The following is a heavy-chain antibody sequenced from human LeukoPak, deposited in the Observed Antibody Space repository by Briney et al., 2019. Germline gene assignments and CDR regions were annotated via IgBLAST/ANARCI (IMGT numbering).Heavy chain of an antibody. CDR1: GGSISSYY. D-gene: IGHD5-24*01. CDR3: ARDGYNEFYFDY. J-gene: IGHJ4*02. V-gene: IGHV4-59*01. Sequence: SETLSLTCTVSGGSISSYYWSWIRQPPGKGLEWIGYIYYSGSTNYNPSLKSRVTISVDTSKNQFSPKLSSVTAADTAVYYCARDGYNEFYFDYWGQGTLVTVSS. CDR2: IYYSGST.